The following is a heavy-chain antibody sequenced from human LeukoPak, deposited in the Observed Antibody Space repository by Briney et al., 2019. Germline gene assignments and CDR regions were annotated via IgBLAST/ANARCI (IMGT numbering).Heavy chain of an antibody. D-gene: IGHD2/OR15-2a*01. V-gene: IGHV4-39*01. CDR3: ARQFLLYYFDF. J-gene: IGHJ4*02. CDR2: ISYSGST. Sequence: SETLSLTCTVSGDSISSSDYYWGWIRQPPGKGLGWIGTISYSGSTYYNPSLKSRVTISVDTSKNQFSLKLSSVTAAGTAVYYCARQFLLYYFDFWGQGTLVTVSS. CDR1: GDSISSSDYY.